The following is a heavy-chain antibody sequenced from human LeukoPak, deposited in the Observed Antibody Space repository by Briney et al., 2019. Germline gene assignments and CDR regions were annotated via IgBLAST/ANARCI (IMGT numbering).Heavy chain of an antibody. J-gene: IGHJ4*02. V-gene: IGHV3-23*01. Sequence: GGSLRLSCAASGFTFSRSAMSWVRQAPGKGLEWVSAISVSGDNTYYADSVKGRVTVSRDNSKNTLYLQMNSLRAEDTAIYYCAKAGGYSYGYYFDHWGQGTLVTVSS. CDR3: AKAGGYSYGYYFDH. D-gene: IGHD5-18*01. CDR1: GFTFSRSA. CDR2: ISVSGDNT.